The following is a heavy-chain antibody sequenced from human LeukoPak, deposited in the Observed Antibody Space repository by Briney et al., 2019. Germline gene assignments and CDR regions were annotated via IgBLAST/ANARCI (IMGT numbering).Heavy chain of an antibody. J-gene: IGHJ6*03. D-gene: IGHD2-15*01. CDR3: ARENCSGGSCQYYYYYYMDV. CDR1: GGTFSSYA. V-gene: IGHV1-69*01. Sequence: SVKVSCKASGGTFSSYAISWVRQAPGQGLEWMGGIIPIFGTANYAQKFQGRVTITADESMSTAYMELSSLRSEDTAVYYCARENCSGGSCQYYYYYYMDVWGKGTTVTVSS. CDR2: IIPIFGTA.